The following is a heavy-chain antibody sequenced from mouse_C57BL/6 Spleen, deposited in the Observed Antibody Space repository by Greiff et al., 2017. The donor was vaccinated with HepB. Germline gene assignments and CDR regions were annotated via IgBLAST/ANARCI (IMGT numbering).Heavy chain of an antibody. Sequence: EVKLMESGEGLVKPGGSLKLSCAASGFTFSSYAMSWVRQTPEKRLEWVAYISSGGDYIYYADTVKGRFTISRDNARNTLYLQMSSLKSEDTAMYYCTRDRRAYYYGSSYGLAYWGQGTLVTVSA. V-gene: IGHV5-9-1*02. CDR3: TRDRRAYYYGSSYGLAY. D-gene: IGHD1-1*01. J-gene: IGHJ3*01. CDR1: GFTFSSYA. CDR2: ISSGGDYI.